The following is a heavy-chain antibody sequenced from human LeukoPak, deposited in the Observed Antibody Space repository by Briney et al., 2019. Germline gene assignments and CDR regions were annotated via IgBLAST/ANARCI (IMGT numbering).Heavy chain of an antibody. CDR3: ARDRNYGDERYYYGMDV. CDR2: INPNSGGT. J-gene: IGHJ6*02. Sequence: ASVKVSCKASGYTFTGYYMHWVRQAPGQGIEWMGWINPNSGGTNYAQKFQGRVTMTGDTSISTAYMELSRLRSDDTAVYYCARDRNYGDERYYYGMDVWGQGTTVTVSS. D-gene: IGHD4-17*01. CDR1: GYTFTGYY. V-gene: IGHV1-2*02.